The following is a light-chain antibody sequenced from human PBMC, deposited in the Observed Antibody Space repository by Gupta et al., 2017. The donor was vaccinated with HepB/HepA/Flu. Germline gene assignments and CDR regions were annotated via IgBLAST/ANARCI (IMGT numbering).Light chain of an antibody. J-gene: IGKJ4*01. CDR1: QGIKKY. CDR3: QHYDSFPIT. CDR2: AAS. Sequence: DLPMTPFPSSLSASVGDRVTITCRASQGIKKYLTWYQQKPGKAPKPLIYAASSLQSGVPSRFSGSGSGTDFTLTISSLQPEDFATYYCQHYDSFPITFGGGTKVEIK. V-gene: IGKV1-16*01.